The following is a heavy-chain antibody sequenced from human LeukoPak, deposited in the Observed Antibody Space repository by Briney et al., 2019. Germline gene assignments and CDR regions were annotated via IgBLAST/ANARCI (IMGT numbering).Heavy chain of an antibody. V-gene: IGHV4-34*01. CDR3: AKPHPPAAGLGGYFDY. CDR1: GGSFSGYY. D-gene: IGHD6-13*01. CDR2: INHSGST. J-gene: IGHJ4*02. Sequence: SETLSLTCAVYGGSFSGYYWSWIRQPPGKGLEWIGEINHSGSTHYNPSLKSRVTISVDTSKNQFSLKLSSVTAADTAVYYCAKPHPPAAGLGGYFDYWGQGTLVTVSS.